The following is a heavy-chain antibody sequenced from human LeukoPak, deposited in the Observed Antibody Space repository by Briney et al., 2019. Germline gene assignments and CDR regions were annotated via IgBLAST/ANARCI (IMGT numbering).Heavy chain of an antibody. Sequence: KPSETLSLTCTVSGGSFSSSSYNWGWIRQPPGKGLEWIGSIDNSGSTHYNPSLKSRVTISVDTSKDQLSLNLSSVTAADTAVYYCARPPGIAAAWFDPWGQGTLVTVSS. V-gene: IGHV4-39*01. CDR3: ARPPGIAAAWFDP. CDR2: IDNSGST. J-gene: IGHJ5*02. D-gene: IGHD6-13*01. CDR1: GGSFSSSSYN.